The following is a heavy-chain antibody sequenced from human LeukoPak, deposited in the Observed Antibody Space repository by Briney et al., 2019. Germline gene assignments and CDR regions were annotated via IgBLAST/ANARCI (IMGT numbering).Heavy chain of an antibody. CDR2: IYYSGST. D-gene: IGHD3-22*01. Sequence: PSETLSLTCTVSGGSISSSSYYWGWIRQPPGKGLEWVGSIYYSGSTYYNPSLKSRVTISVDTSKNQFSLKLSSVTALDTAVYYCARTNDSSGYYPSAFDIWGQGTMVTVSS. V-gene: IGHV4-39*07. CDR3: ARTNDSSGYYPSAFDI. J-gene: IGHJ3*02. CDR1: GGSISSSSYY.